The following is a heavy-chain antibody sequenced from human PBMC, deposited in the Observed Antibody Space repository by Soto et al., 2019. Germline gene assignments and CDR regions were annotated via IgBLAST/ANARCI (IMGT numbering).Heavy chain of an antibody. J-gene: IGHJ4*02. CDR3: ARGPSGDKVDS. Sequence: QVQLQESGPGLVKPSQTLSLTCTVSGGSISTVDYWWSWIRQSPDMGLEWIGHIYDGGRTYNNPSLESXXTXSVXPSKSQLSLTLSSVSAADTAVYYCARGPSGDKVDSWGQGTLVTVSS. D-gene: IGHD7-27*01. CDR1: GGSISTVDYW. CDR2: IYDGGRT. V-gene: IGHV4-30-4*01.